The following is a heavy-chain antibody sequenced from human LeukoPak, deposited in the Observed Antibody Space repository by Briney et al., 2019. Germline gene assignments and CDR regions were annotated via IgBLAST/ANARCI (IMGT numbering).Heavy chain of an antibody. J-gene: IGHJ4*02. V-gene: IGHV3-7*03. CDR1: GFTFSNYW. Sequence: PGGSLRLSCAASGFTFSNYWMHWVRQAPGKGLEWVANIKQDGSEKYYVGSVKGRFSISRDTAKNSVYLQMNSLRAEDTAVYYCARALSGWGQGTLVTVSS. CDR2: IKQDGSEK. D-gene: IGHD3-3*01. CDR3: ARALSG.